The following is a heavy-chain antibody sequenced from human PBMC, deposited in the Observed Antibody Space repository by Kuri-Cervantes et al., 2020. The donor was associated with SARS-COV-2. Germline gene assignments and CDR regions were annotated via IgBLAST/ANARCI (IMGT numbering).Heavy chain of an antibody. D-gene: IGHD6-6*01. J-gene: IGHJ4*02. CDR3: ARGGGYSSSAHQFDY. CDR2: INPDGSYT. Sequence: LSLTCAASGFTFSGHWIHWVRQAPGKGLVWVSRINPDGSYTNNADSVKGRFTLSRDNAKNMLFLQMNSLRAEDTAVYYCARGGGYSSSAHQFDYWGQGTLVTVSS. CDR1: GFTFSGHW. V-gene: IGHV3-74*01.